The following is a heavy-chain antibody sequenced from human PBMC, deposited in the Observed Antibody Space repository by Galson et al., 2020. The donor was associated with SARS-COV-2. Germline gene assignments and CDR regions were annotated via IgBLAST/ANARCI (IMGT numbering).Heavy chain of an antibody. Sequence: GGSLRLSCAASGFTFNTYAISWVRQPPGKGLEWVSVFSAPNPLTYYADSVEGRFTTSRDNSKNTLYLQMNSLRTEDTAVYYCAKVNWKQWLGNQAYYYGMDVWGQGTTVTVSS. CDR1: GFTFNTYA. V-gene: IGHV3-23*01. D-gene: IGHD1-20*01. CDR3: AKVNWKQWLGNQAYYYGMDV. CDR2: FSAPNPLT. J-gene: IGHJ6*02.